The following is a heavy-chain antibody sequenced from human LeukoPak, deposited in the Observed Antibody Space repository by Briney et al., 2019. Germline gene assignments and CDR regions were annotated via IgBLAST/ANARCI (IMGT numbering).Heavy chain of an antibody. CDR1: GGSTSYY. J-gene: IGHJ3*02. CDR3: ARDSSTNYYSAGGFEI. D-gene: IGHD3-22*01. V-gene: IGHV4-59*01. Sequence: SETLSLTCTVSGGSTSYYWNWIRQPPGKGLEWIGFIYYTGIGNYNPSLKSRVTISVDTSKNQFSLKVSSRTAADTATYYCARDSSTNYYSAGGFEIWGQGTMVTVSS. CDR2: IYYTGIG.